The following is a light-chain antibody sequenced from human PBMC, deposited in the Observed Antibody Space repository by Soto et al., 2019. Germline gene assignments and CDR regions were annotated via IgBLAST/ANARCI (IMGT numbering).Light chain of an antibody. Sequence: QSALTKPRAMSGSPGQSVAISCTGTSRDVGGYNYVSWYQQHPGRAPRLMIYDVNRRPSGVPDRFSGSKSGNTASLTISGLQSEDEADYYCSSYAAAYTEVYRIGPKVTLL. J-gene: IGLJ1*01. CDR3: SSYAAAYTEV. V-gene: IGLV2-11*01. CDR2: DVN. CDR1: SRDVGGYNY.